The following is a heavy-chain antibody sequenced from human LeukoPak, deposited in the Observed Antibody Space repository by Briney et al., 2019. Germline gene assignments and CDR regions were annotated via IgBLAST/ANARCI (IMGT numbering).Heavy chain of an antibody. V-gene: IGHV3-30-3*01. CDR2: ISYDGSNK. CDR1: GFTFSSYA. CDR3: ARVAVVVVAAKLRSY. D-gene: IGHD2-15*01. Sequence: GRSLRLSCAASGFTFSSYAMHWVRQAPGKGLEWVAVISYDGSNKYYADSVKGRFTISRDNSKNTLYLQMNSLRAEDTAVYYCARVAVVVVAAKLRSYWGQGTLVTVSS. J-gene: IGHJ4*02.